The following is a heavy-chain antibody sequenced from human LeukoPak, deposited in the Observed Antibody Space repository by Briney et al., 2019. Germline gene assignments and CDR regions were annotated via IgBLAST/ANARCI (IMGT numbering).Heavy chain of an antibody. CDR3: ASPSSGWITDAFDI. D-gene: IGHD6-19*01. CDR1: GGTFSSYA. V-gene: IGHV1-69*05. Sequence: SVKVSCKASGGTFSSYANSWVRQAPGQGLEWMGGIIPIFGTANYAQKFQGRVTITTDESTSTAYMELSSLRSEDTAVYYCASPSSGWITDAFDIWGQGTMVTVSS. J-gene: IGHJ3*02. CDR2: IIPIFGTA.